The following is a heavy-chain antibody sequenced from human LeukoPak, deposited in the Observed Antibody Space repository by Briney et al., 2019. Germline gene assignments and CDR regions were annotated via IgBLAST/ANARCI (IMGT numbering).Heavy chain of an antibody. Sequence: NPSETLSLTCTVSGGSINSYHWSWIRQPPGKGLEWIGYIYYSGSTNYNPSLKSRVTISVDTSKNQFSLKLSSVTAADTAVYYCARSYSSSKTFDYWGQGTLVTVSS. D-gene: IGHD6-6*01. J-gene: IGHJ4*02. CDR1: GGSINSYH. CDR2: IYYSGST. CDR3: ARSYSSSKTFDY. V-gene: IGHV4-59*12.